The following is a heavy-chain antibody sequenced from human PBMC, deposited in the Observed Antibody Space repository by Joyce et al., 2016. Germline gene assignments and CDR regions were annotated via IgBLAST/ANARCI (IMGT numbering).Heavy chain of an antibody. Sequence: QVQVVQSGAEVMKPGASVKVSCRASGYPFTDYSIHWVRQAPGQGLECMGRINPKSGDTNYAQNFQGRVTMTRDTSINTAYMELSSLRSDDTAVYYCARGDLLDWGQGTLVTVSS. D-gene: IGHD2-8*02. CDR2: INPKSGDT. V-gene: IGHV1-2*06. CDR3: ARGDLLD. J-gene: IGHJ4*02. CDR1: GYPFTDYS.